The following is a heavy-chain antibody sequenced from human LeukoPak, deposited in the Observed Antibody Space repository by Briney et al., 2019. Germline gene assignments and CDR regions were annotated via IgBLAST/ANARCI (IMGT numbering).Heavy chain of an antibody. J-gene: IGHJ4*02. CDR3: ARVRDRLCGGDCREMDY. Sequence: GASVKVSCKASGYTFTSYDINWVRQATGQGLEWMGWMNPNSGNTGYAQKFQGRVTMTRDTSTSTVYMELSSLRSEDTAVYYCARVRDRLCGGDCREMDYWGQGTLVTVSS. D-gene: IGHD2-21*02. V-gene: IGHV1-8*01. CDR1: GYTFTSYD. CDR2: MNPNSGNT.